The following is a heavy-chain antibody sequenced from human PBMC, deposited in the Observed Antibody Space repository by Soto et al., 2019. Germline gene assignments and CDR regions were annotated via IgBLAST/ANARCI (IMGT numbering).Heavy chain of an antibody. Sequence: QVQVVQSGAEVKKPGSSVKVSCKVSGGTFSDFGLSWVRLAPGRGLEWLGGIIPMSSVVNHGQTFQGRVTITADASTGTGYMELSSLRSEDTALYYCATPFCGEDCCSTYYLDHWGQGTLVTVSS. J-gene: IGHJ4*02. V-gene: IGHV1-69*12. CDR3: ATPFCGEDCCSTYYLDH. CDR1: GGTFSDFG. D-gene: IGHD2-21*02. CDR2: IIPMSSVV.